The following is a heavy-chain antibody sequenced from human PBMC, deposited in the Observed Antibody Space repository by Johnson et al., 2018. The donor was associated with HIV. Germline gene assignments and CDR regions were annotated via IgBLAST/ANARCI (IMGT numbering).Heavy chain of an antibody. V-gene: IGHV3-30*19. J-gene: IGHJ3*02. CDR1: GFTFSDAW. D-gene: IGHD1-7*01. CDR3: ARGGTEGVGYHPAAHFLSAFDI. Sequence: QVQLVESGGGLVKPGGSLRLSCAVSGFTFSDAWMTWVRQAPGTGLEWVAVISYDGSNKYYADSVKGRFTISRDSSKDTLYGQMKSLRGEDTAIYYCARGGTEGVGYHPAAHFLSAFDIWGQGTMVTVSS. CDR2: ISYDGSNK.